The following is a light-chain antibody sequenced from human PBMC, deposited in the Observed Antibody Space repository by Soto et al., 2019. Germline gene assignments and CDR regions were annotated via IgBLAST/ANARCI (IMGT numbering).Light chain of an antibody. CDR3: QQYGSYTWT. V-gene: IGKV3-20*01. Sequence: EIVLTQSPGTLSLSPGERATLSCRASQSVSSSYLAWYQQKPGQAPRLLIYGASSRATGIPDRFSGSGSGTDSTLTISRLEPEDFAVYYCQQYGSYTWTFGQGTKVEIK. CDR1: QSVSSSY. CDR2: GAS. J-gene: IGKJ1*01.